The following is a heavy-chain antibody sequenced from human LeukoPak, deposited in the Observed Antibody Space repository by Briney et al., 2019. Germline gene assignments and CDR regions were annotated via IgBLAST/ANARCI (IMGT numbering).Heavy chain of an antibody. J-gene: IGHJ5*02. V-gene: IGHV4-39*01. CDR1: GGSISSSNYY. Sequence: SETLSLTCTVSGGSISSSNYYWGWIRQPPGKGLEWLGSIYYSGTTYYTPSLTLKSRVTISVDTSKNQFSLKVSSVTAADTAVYYCARQQLARRWFDPWGQGTLVTVSS. CDR2: IYYSGTT. D-gene: IGHD6-13*01. CDR3: ARQQLARRWFDP.